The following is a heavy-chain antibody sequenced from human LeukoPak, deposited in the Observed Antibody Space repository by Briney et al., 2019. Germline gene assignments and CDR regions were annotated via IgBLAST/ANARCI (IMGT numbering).Heavy chain of an antibody. Sequence: SETLSLTCSVSGDSIIGHYWGWIRQPPGKGLEWIGNIYYTGNTYYNSSLKSRVTISLDTSKNQFSLKVISMTAADTAVYYCARVRGVGYMDVWGEGTTVSVSS. CDR2: IYYTGNT. CDR3: ARVRGVGYMDV. CDR1: GDSIIGHY. J-gene: IGHJ6*03. D-gene: IGHD3-10*01. V-gene: IGHV4-39*07.